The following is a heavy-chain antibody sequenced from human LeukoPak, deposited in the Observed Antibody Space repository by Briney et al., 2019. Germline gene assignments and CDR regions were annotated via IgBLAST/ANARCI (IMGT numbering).Heavy chain of an antibody. Sequence: SVKVSCKASGGTFSSYAISWVRQAPRQGLEWMGRIIPILGIANYAQKFQGRVTITADKSTSTAYMELSSLRSEDTAVYYCARDKSYYDSSGYPLNWFDPWGQGTLVTVSS. D-gene: IGHD3-22*01. V-gene: IGHV1-69*04. J-gene: IGHJ5*02. CDR2: IIPILGIA. CDR1: GGTFSSYA. CDR3: ARDKSYYDSSGYPLNWFDP.